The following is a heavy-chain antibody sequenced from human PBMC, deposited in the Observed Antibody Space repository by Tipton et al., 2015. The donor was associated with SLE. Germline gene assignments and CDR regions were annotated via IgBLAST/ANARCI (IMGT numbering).Heavy chain of an antibody. CDR1: GDSISSYY. CDR2: IYYSGST. CDR3: AKQEGSGYYYALPYYQH. J-gene: IGHJ1*01. V-gene: IGHV4-39*07. Sequence: TLSLTCTVSGDSISSYYWGWIRQPPGKGLEWIGIIYYSGSTYYNPSLKSRVTISVDTSKNQFSLKLSSVTAADTAVYYCAKQEGSGYYYALPYYQHWGQGTLVTVSS. D-gene: IGHD3-22*01.